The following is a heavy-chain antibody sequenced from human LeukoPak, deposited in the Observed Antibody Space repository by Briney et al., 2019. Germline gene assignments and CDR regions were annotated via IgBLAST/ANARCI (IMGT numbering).Heavy chain of an antibody. CDR1: GFTFSNYG. CDR2: IWYDGSNK. CDR3: ARTVDTAMAVTSDY. Sequence: PGGSLRLSCAASGFTFSNYGMHWVRQAPGKGLECVALIWYDGSNKYYADSVKGRFTISRDKSKNTLYLQMNSLRAEDTAVYHCARTVDTAMAVTSDYWGQGSLVTVSS. V-gene: IGHV3-33*01. J-gene: IGHJ4*02. D-gene: IGHD5-18*01.